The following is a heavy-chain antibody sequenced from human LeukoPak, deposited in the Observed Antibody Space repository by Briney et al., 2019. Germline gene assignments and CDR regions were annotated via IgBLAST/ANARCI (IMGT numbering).Heavy chain of an antibody. CDR2: INHSGST. D-gene: IGHD3-10*01. Sequence: SETLSLTCAVYGGSFSGYYWSWIRQPPGKGLEWIREINHSGSTNYNPSLKSRVTISVDTSKNQFSLKLSSVTAADTAVYYCARGGGFGNYWGQGTLVTVSS. J-gene: IGHJ4*02. CDR1: GGSFSGYY. V-gene: IGHV4-34*01. CDR3: ARGGGFGNY.